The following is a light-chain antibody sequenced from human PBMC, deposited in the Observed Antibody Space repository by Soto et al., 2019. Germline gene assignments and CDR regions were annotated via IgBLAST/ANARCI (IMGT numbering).Light chain of an antibody. CDR1: QSVANDY. J-gene: IGKJ4*01. CDR3: QQYGGSPLVT. CDR2: GAS. V-gene: IGKV3-20*01. Sequence: EIVLTQSPGTLSLSPGERATLSCRASQSVANDYLAWYQQKPGQSPRLLLYGASSRATGIPDRFSGSGSGTDFTLTISRPEPDDFAVYYCQQYGGSPLVTFGGGTKVESK.